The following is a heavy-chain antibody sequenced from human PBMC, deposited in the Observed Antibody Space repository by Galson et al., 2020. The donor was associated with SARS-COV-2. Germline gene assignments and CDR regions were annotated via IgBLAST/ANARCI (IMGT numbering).Heavy chain of an antibody. V-gene: IGHV1-8*02. CDR3: ARGHCSSTSCYGGYYYYGRGV. D-gene: IGHD2-2*01. J-gene: IGHJ6*02. Sequence: ASVKVSCKASGYTFTSYDINWVRQATGQGLEWMGWMNPNSGNTGYAQKFQGRVTMTRNTPISTAYMELSSLRSEDTAVYYCARGHCSSTSCYGGYYYYGRGVWGQGTTVTVSS. CDR1: GYTFTSYD. CDR2: MNPNSGNT.